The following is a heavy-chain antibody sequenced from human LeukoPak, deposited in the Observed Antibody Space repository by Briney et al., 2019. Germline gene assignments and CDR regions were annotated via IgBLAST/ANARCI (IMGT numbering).Heavy chain of an antibody. CDR1: GFTFSSYA. Sequence: PGGSLRLSCAASGFTFSSYAMSWVRQAPGKGLEWVSAISGSGGSTYCADSVKGRFTISRDNSKNTLYMQMNGLRVEDTAVYYCARVGFCSSSSCPTNFDYWGQGALVTVSS. CDR2: ISGSGGST. V-gene: IGHV3-23*01. CDR3: ARVGFCSSSSCPTNFDY. D-gene: IGHD2-2*01. J-gene: IGHJ4*02.